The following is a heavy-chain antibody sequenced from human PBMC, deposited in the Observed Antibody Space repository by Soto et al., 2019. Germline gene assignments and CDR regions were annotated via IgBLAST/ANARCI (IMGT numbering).Heavy chain of an antibody. CDR3: ARHRSTSVRDPMKY. Sequence: PGESLKISCKGSGYTFTNYWIGWVRQMPGRGLEWMGITHPGHSETKYSPSFEGQVTISADRSTRTAYLHWSSLKASDAATYYCARHRSTSVRDPMKYWGQGTLVTVSS. J-gene: IGHJ4*02. CDR2: THPGHSET. D-gene: IGHD6-6*01. V-gene: IGHV5-51*01. CDR1: GYTFTNYW.